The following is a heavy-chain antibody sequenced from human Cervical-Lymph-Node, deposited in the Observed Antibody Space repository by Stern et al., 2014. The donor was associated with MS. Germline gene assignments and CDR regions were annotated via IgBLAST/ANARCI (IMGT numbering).Heavy chain of an antibody. D-gene: IGHD1-26*01. V-gene: IGHV1-2*02. CDR2: INPNNGGT. Sequence: QLVQSGAEVKKPGASVKVSCKASGYTFTGYYMPWVRQVPGQGLEWMGWINPNNGGTRYAPKFQGRVTMTRDTSISTAFMELSRLRSDDTAVYYGARGREGIVGALDYWGQGTLVTASS. CDR3: ARGREGIVGALDY. J-gene: IGHJ4*02. CDR1: GYTFTGYY.